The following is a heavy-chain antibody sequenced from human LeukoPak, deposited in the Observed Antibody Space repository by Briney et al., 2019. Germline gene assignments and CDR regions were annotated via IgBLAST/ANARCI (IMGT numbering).Heavy chain of an antibody. Sequence: GSLRLSCAASGFTFSSYNMNWVRQAPGKGLEWVSSISSSSNYIYYADSVKGRFTISRDNARNSLFLQMNSLRAEDTAVYYCAREPDAFDIWGQGTMVTVSS. CDR2: ISSSSNYI. CDR1: GFTFSSYN. J-gene: IGHJ3*02. CDR3: AREPDAFDI. V-gene: IGHV3-21*01.